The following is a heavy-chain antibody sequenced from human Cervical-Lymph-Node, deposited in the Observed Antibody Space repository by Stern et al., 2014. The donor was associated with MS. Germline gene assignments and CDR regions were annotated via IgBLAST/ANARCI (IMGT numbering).Heavy chain of an antibody. D-gene: IGHD4-17*01. CDR3: ARDYGDYAFDY. CDR2: IYPCDSDT. Sequence: EVQLVESGAEVKKPGGSLKISCKGSGNSFTANWIAWVRQMTGKGLEWMEIIYPCDSDTRYVPSFQGQFTISAYKSISTAYLQWSSLKSSDTAMYYCARDYGDYAFDYWGQGTLVTVSS. J-gene: IGHJ4*02. CDR1: GNSFTANW. V-gene: IGHV5-51*01.